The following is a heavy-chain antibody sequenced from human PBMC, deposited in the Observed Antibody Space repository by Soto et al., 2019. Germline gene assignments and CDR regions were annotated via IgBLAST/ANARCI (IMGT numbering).Heavy chain of an antibody. CDR2: ISSSSSYI. D-gene: IGHD3-22*01. V-gene: IGHV3-21*01. CDR3: AREVRYYDSSADWFDP. CDR1: GFTFSSYS. J-gene: IGHJ5*02. Sequence: PGGSLRLSCAASGFTFSSYSMNCVRQAPGKGLEWVSSISSSSSYIYYADSVKGRFTISRDNAKNSLFLQMNSLRAEDTAVYYCAREVRYYDSSADWFDPWGQGTLVTVSS.